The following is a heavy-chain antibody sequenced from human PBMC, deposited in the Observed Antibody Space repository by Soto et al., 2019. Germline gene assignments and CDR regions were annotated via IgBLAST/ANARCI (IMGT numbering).Heavy chain of an antibody. CDR2: IRSKANSYAT. V-gene: IGHV3-73*01. J-gene: IGHJ6*01. CDR1: LFTFSCCA. CDR3: TSSYGDYSQYYYGMDV. D-gene: IGHD4-17*01. Sequence: LSCASSLFTFSCCAMHWVRHASWKGVEWVGRIRSKANSYATAYAASVKGRFTISRDDSKNTAYLQMNSLKTEDTAVYYCTSSYGDYSQYYYGMDVWGQGTTVTGSS.